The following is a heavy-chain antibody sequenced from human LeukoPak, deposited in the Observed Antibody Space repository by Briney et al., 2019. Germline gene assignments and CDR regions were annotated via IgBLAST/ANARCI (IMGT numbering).Heavy chain of an antibody. CDR1: GGSISSSNW. Sequence: SGTLSLTCAVSGGSISSSNWWSWVRQPPGKGLEWIGEIYHSGSTNYNPSLKSRVTIPVDKSKNQFSLKLSSVTAADTAVYYCARLYGSGTSHYWGQGTLVTVSS. V-gene: IGHV4-4*02. CDR2: IYHSGST. D-gene: IGHD3-10*01. J-gene: IGHJ4*02. CDR3: ARLYGSGTSHY.